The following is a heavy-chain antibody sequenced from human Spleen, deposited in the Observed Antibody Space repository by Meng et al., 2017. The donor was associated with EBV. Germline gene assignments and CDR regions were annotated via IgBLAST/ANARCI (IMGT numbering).Heavy chain of an antibody. J-gene: IGHJ5*02. D-gene: IGHD5-18*01. CDR1: GGSISSGGYY. Sequence: QVQAQELGPGLGKPSQTLSLTCAVSGGSISSGGYYWGWIRQPPGKGLEWIGYIYYSGRTYYNPSLKSRVTISVDTSKNEFSLKLSSVTAADTAVYYCARVGSDTATVPDYFDAWGQGTLVTVSS. V-gene: IGHV4-30-4*01. CDR2: IYYSGRT. CDR3: ARVGSDTATVPDYFDA.